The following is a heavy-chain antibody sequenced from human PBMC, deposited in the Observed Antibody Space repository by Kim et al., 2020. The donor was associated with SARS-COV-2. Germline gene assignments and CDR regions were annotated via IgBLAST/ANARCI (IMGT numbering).Heavy chain of an antibody. Sequence: GGSLRLSCAASGFSFSDYYMTWIRQAPGKGLEWVAYINSDGSSTDYADSVNGRFTISRDSAKRSVSLQMNSLTPEDTAVYYCVREPSNWVHGTLVTVSS. CDR2: INSDGSST. CDR1: GFSFSDYY. J-gene: IGHJ4*01. V-gene: IGHV3-11*01. CDR3: VREPSN.